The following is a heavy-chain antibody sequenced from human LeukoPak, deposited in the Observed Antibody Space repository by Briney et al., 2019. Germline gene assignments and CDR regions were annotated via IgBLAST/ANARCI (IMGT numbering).Heavy chain of an antibody. V-gene: IGHV4-4*07. CDR2: IYTSGST. Sequence: SETLSLTCTVSGGSISSYYWSWIRQPAGKGLEWIGRIYTSGSTNYNPSLKSRVTMSVDTSKNQFSLKLSSVTAADTAVYYCARLRPGVGEAFYDAFDIWGQGTMVTVSS. J-gene: IGHJ3*02. CDR1: GGSISSYY. CDR3: ARLRPGVGEAFYDAFDI. D-gene: IGHD3-10*01.